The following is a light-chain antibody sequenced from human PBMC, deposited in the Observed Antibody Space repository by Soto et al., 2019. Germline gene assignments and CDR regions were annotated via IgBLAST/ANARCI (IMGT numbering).Light chain of an antibody. J-gene: IGKJ5*01. V-gene: IGKV3D-20*02. Sequence: EIVLTQSPGTLSLSPGERAALSCRASQSISRSHLGWYQQKPGQAPSLLIYGASTRAPGIPARFSGRGSGADFTLTISSLEPEDFAVYYCQQRSDSITFGQGTRLE. CDR2: GAS. CDR3: QQRSDSIT. CDR1: QSISRSH.